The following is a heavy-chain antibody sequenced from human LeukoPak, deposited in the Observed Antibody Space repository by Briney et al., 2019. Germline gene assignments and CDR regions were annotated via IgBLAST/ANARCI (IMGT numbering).Heavy chain of an antibody. D-gene: IGHD6-6*01. CDR3: ARAGQFIAARPITFDY. J-gene: IGHJ4*02. CDR2: IYYSGST. V-gene: IGHV4-59*01. Sequence: SETLSLTCTVSGGSISNYYWSWIRQPPGKGLEWIGYIYYSGSTSHNPSLKSRVTISVDTSKNQFSLKLSSVTAADTAVYYCARAGQFIAARPITFDYWGQGTLVTVSS. CDR1: GGSISNYY.